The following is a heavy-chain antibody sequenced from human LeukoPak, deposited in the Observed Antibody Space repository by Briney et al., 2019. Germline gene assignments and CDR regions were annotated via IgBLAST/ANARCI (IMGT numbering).Heavy chain of an antibody. D-gene: IGHD3-10*01. V-gene: IGHV4-59*08. CDR3: ARGKGGSGSYMDDAFDI. CDR1: GGSISSYY. Sequence: PSETLSLTCTVSGGSISSYYWSWLRQPPGKGLEGVGYIYYSGSTNYNPSLKTRVTISVDTSKNQFSLNSNSITAADTAIYYCARGKGGSGSYMDDAFDIWGQGTMVTDSS. J-gene: IGHJ3*02. CDR2: IYYSGST.